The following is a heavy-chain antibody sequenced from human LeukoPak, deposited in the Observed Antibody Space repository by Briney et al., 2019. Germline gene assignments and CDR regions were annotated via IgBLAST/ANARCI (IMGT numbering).Heavy chain of an antibody. CDR2: IIPILGIA. Sequence: SVKVSCKASGGTFSSYAISWVRQALGQGLEWMGRIIPILGIANYAQKFQGRVTITADKSTSTAYMELSSLRSEDTAVYYCAYIVVVTATTFDYWGQGTLVTVSS. V-gene: IGHV1-69*04. CDR1: GGTFSSYA. CDR3: AYIVVVTATTFDY. D-gene: IGHD2-21*02. J-gene: IGHJ4*02.